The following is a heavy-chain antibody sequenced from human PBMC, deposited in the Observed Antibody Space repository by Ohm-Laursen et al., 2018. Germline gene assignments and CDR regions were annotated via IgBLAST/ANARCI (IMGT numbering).Heavy chain of an antibody. J-gene: IGHJ4*02. CDR1: GFTFSDYY. Sequence: SLRLSCAAAGFTFSDYYMSWVRQAPGKGLEWVSSISSSSSYIYYADSMKGRFTISRDNAKNSLYLQMNSLRAEDTAVYYCASVSYDYVWGSYRYSPNYWGQGTLVTVSA. V-gene: IGHV3-11*06. CDR3: ASVSYDYVWGSYRYSPNY. D-gene: IGHD3-16*02. CDR2: ISSSSSYI.